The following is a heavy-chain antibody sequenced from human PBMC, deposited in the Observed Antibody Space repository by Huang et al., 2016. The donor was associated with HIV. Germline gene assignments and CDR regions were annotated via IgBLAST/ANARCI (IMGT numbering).Heavy chain of an antibody. Sequence: AQLVQSGAEVKKPGEPLKIFCKASGYTFTDYWIGWVRQMPGKGLEWMGIIYPGDSETRYSPSFQGQVTISADKSISTAYLQWSSLKASDTAMYYCARRGNYYTVDIWGQGTMVSVSS. CDR3: ARRGNYYTVDI. CDR1: GYTFTDYW. CDR2: IYPGDSET. J-gene: IGHJ3*02. D-gene: IGHD2-2*02. V-gene: IGHV5-51*01.